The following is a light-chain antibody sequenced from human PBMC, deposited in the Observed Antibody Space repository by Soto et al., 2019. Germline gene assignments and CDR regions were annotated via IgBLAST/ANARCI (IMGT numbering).Light chain of an antibody. V-gene: IGLV2-8*01. CDR3: SSYAGSNNTV. CDR1: SSDVGGYKY. Sequence: QSVLTQPPSASGSPGQSVTISCTGTSSDVGGYKYVSWYQQYPGKAPKLMIYAVNKRPSGVPDRFSGSKSGNTASLTVSGLQAEDEADYYYSSYAGSNNTVFATGPKANVL. CDR2: AVN. J-gene: IGLJ1*01.